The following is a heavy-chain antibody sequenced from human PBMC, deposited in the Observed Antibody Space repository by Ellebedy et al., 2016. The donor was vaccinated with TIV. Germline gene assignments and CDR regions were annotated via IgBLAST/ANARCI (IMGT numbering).Heavy chain of an antibody. V-gene: IGHV1-18*01. D-gene: IGHD3-10*01. CDR2: ISAHNGHT. J-gene: IGHJ4*02. CDR3: ARLWFGELLTPRYFDY. CDR1: GYTFTSYG. Sequence: ASVKVSCKASGYTFTSYGISWVRQAPGQGLEWMGWISAHNGHTNYAQKLQGRVTMTTESSTSTAYMELRSLRSDDTAVYYCARLWFGELLTPRYFDYWGQGTLVTVSS.